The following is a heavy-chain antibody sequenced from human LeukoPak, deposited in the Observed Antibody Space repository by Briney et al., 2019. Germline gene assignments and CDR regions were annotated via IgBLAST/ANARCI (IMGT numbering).Heavy chain of an antibody. CDR1: GGSIGSNY. D-gene: IGHD6-19*01. CDR3: AKYGNSGWVIDN. CDR2: IYYTGAT. Sequence: SETLTLTCTVYGGSIGSNYWTWIRQPPGKGLEYIGYIYYTGATNYNPSLKSRVTISVDTSKNQFSLKMTSVTAADTAVYFCAKYGNSGWVIDNWGQGTLVTVSS. V-gene: IGHV4-59*08. J-gene: IGHJ4*02.